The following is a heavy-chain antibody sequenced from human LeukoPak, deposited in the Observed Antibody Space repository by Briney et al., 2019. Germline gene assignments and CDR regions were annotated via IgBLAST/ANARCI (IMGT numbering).Heavy chain of an antibody. V-gene: IGHV3-9*01. J-gene: IGHJ4*02. CDR2: ISWNSGSI. CDR1: GFTFDDYA. Sequence: GGSLRLSCAASGFTFDDYAMHWVRQAPGKGLEWVSGISWNSGSIGYADSVKGRFTISRDNAKNSLYLQMNSLRAEDTASYYCAKDRYYGSGSFDYWGQGTLVTVSS. CDR3: AKDRYYGSGSFDY. D-gene: IGHD3-10*01.